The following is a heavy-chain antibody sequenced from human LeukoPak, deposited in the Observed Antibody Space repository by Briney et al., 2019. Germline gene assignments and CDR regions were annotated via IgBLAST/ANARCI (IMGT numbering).Heavy chain of an antibody. J-gene: IGHJ4*02. CDR3: ARHYRFGESILGYFDY. CDR1: GFTFDDYA. V-gene: IGHV3-9*03. D-gene: IGHD3-10*01. Sequence: PGGSLRLSCAASGFTFDDYAMHWVRQAPGKGLEWVSGISWNSGSIGYADSVKGRFTISRDNAKNSLYLQMNSLRAEDMALYYCARHYRFGESILGYFDYWGQGTLVTVSS. CDR2: ISWNSGSI.